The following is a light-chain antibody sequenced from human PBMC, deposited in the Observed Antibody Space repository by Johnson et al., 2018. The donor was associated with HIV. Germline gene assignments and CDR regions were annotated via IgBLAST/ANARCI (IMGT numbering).Light chain of an antibody. CDR3: GTWDSSLSAV. V-gene: IGLV1-51*02. CDR2: ENN. Sequence: QLVLTQPPSVSAAPGQKVTISCSGSSSNIGNNYVSWYQQLPGTAPKLLIYENNKRPSGIPDRFSCSKSGTSATLGITGLQTGYEADYYCGTWDSSLSAVFGTGTKVTVL. CDR1: SSNIGNNY. J-gene: IGLJ1*01.